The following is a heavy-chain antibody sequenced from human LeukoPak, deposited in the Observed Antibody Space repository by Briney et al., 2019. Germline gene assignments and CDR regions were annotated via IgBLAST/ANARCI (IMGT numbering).Heavy chain of an antibody. D-gene: IGHD4-23*01. J-gene: IGHJ4*02. CDR2: IYTSGST. CDR1: GGSISSGSYY. CDR3: AGYTVVTRKFKDY. V-gene: IGHV4-61*02. Sequence: SETLSLTCTVSGGSISSGSYYWSWIRQPAGKGLEWIGRIYTSGSTNYNPSLKSRVTISVDTSKNQFSLKLSSVTAADTAVYYCAGYTVVTRKFKDYWGQGTLVTVSS.